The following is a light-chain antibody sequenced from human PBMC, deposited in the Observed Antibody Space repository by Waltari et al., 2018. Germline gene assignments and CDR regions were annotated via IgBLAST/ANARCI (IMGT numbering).Light chain of an antibody. Sequence: EIVLTQSPGTLSLSPGERATLSCRASQSISRYLAWYQQKPGQAPRLLLYAASSRATGIPDRFSGSGSVTDFSLTISRLEPEDFAVYYCQNHERLPAMFGQGTKVEIK. CDR3: QNHERLPAM. J-gene: IGKJ1*01. CDR1: QSISRY. V-gene: IGKV3-20*01. CDR2: AAS.